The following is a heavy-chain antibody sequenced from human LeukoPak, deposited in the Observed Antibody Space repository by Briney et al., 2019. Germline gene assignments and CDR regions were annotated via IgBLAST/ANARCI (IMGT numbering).Heavy chain of an antibody. CDR3: ARLAVVPAAMSPDY. CDR1: GGSFYSYP. Sequence: SVKVSCKASGGSFYSYPIAWVRQAPGQGLEWLGAVIPISGTTHYAQKFQGRVSITVDDSTTTVYMQLSGLRSDDTAVYFRARLAVVPAAMSPDYWSQGTLVSVS. V-gene: IGHV1-69*13. D-gene: IGHD2-2*01. CDR2: VIPISGTT. J-gene: IGHJ4*02.